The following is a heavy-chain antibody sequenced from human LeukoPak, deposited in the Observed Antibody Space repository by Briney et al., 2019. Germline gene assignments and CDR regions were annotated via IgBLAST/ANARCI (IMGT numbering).Heavy chain of an antibody. Sequence: ASVKVSCKASGYTFTGYYMHWVRQAPGPGLEWMGWINPNSGGTNYAQKFQGRVTMTRDTSISTAYMELSRLRSDDTAVYYCARPLYIAVAGLDAFDIWGQGTMVTVSS. CDR3: ARPLYIAVAGLDAFDI. V-gene: IGHV1-2*02. CDR2: INPNSGGT. D-gene: IGHD6-19*01. CDR1: GYTFTGYY. J-gene: IGHJ3*02.